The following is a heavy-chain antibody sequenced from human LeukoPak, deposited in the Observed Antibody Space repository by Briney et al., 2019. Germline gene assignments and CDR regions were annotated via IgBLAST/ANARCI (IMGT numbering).Heavy chain of an antibody. Sequence: ASVKVFCKASGYTFTSYNIAWVRQAPGQGLEWMGWISAYNGNTKYAQKLQGRVTMTTDTSTSTAYMELRSLRSDDTAVYYCARRFSSGWYRDEYHFDYWGQGTLVTVSS. CDR1: GYTFTSYN. V-gene: IGHV1-18*01. CDR3: ARRFSSGWYRDEYHFDY. J-gene: IGHJ4*02. D-gene: IGHD6-19*01. CDR2: ISAYNGNT.